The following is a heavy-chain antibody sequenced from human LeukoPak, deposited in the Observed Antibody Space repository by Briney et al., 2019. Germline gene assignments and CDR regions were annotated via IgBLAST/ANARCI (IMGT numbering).Heavy chain of an antibody. V-gene: IGHV4-59*01. CDR3: ARDKAHSYGRYFDP. CDR1: GGSLSTYY. J-gene: IGHJ5*02. Sequence: SETLSLTCSVSGGSLSTYYWNWIRQTPGKGLEWIGHISYGNTDYNPSLKSRVTISVDTSKNQFSLKLTSVTAADTAVYHCARDKAHSYGRYFDPWGQGALVTVSS. CDR2: ISYGNT. D-gene: IGHD5-18*01.